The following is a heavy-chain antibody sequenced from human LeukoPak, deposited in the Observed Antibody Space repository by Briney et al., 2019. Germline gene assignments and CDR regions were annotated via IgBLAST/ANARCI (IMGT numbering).Heavy chain of an antibody. J-gene: IGHJ6*02. Sequence: ASVKVSCKASGGTFSSYAISWVRQAPGQGLEWMGWTNPNSGGTNYAQKFQGWVTMTRDTSISTAYMELSRLRSDDTAVYYCARERGGGGSQVKYYYYGMDVWGQGTTVTVSS. CDR3: ARERGGGGSQVKYYYYGMDV. CDR1: GGTFSSYA. V-gene: IGHV1-2*04. D-gene: IGHD1-26*01. CDR2: TNPNSGGT.